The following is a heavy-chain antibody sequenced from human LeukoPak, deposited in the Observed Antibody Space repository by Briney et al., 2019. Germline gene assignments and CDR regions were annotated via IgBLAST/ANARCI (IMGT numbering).Heavy chain of an antibody. J-gene: IGHJ4*02. CDR1: GDSLSSYY. Sequence: SETLSLTCTVSGDSLSSYYWSWIRQPPGKGLEWIGYISYSGSTNYNPSLKSRVTISVDTSKNQFSLKLSSVTAADTAVYYCARYSLLYSSSWFDYWGQGTLVTVSS. D-gene: IGHD6-13*01. CDR3: ARYSLLYSSSWFDY. V-gene: IGHV4-59*08. CDR2: ISYSGST.